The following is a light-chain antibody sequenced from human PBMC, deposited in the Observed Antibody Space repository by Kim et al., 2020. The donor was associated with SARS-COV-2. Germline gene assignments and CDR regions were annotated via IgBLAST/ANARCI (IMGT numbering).Light chain of an antibody. Sequence: GQRVTISCSGSSSNTGITYIYTYQQLPGKAPKLLIYRNNQRPSGVPDRFSGSKSGTAGSLAISGLRSEDEAYYYCAAWDDSLNGRVFGGGIQLTVL. CDR3: AAWDDSLNGRV. V-gene: IGLV1-47*01. CDR1: SSNTGITY. J-gene: IGLJ3*02. CDR2: RNN.